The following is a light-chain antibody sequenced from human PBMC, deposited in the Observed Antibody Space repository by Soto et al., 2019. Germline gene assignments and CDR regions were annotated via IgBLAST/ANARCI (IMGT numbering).Light chain of an antibody. V-gene: IGLV2-11*01. CDR1: SSDVGTYNY. CDR3: CSYAGSPRYV. J-gene: IGLJ1*01. CDR2: DVS. Sequence: QSVLTQPRSVSGSLGQSVTISCTGTSSDVGTYNYVSWYQQHPGKAPKVMIYDVSERPSGVPDSFSGSKSGNTASLTISGLQAEDEADYYCCSYAGSPRYVLGTGTKVTVL.